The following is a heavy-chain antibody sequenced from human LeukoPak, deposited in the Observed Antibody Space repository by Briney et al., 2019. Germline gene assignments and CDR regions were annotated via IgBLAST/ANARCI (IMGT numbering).Heavy chain of an antibody. D-gene: IGHD3-16*01. V-gene: IGHV3-9*01. CDR2: ISWNSGSI. CDR3: AKDPSRGGLRLGELFDY. Sequence: GRSLRLSCAASGFTFDDYAMHWVRQAPGKGLEWVSGISWNSGSIGYADSVKGRFTISRDNAKNSLYLQMNSLRAEDTALYYCAKDPSRGGLRLGELFDYWGRGTLVTVSS. CDR1: GFTFDDYA. J-gene: IGHJ4*02.